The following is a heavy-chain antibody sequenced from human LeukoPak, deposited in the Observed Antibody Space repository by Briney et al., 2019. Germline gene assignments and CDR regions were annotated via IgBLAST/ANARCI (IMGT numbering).Heavy chain of an antibody. J-gene: IGHJ4*02. CDR3: ASGASPVAANTRDYFDY. CDR1: GYTFTGYY. D-gene: IGHD2-15*01. Sequence: ASVKVSCKASGYTFTGYYAHWVRQAPGQGLQWMGWINPNNGGTNYAQKFRGRVTMTKDTSISTAYMELSRLTSDDTAVYYCASGASPVAANTRDYFDYWGQGTLVTVSS. V-gene: IGHV1-2*02. CDR2: INPNNGGT.